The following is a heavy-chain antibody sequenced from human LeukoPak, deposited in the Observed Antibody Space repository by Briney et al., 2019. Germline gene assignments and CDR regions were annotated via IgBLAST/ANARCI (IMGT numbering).Heavy chain of an antibody. D-gene: IGHD6-19*01. CDR3: ARVIGYSSGHSLGDAFDI. CDR1: GYTLTELS. V-gene: IGHV1-24*01. CDR2: FDPEDGET. Sequence: ASVKVSCKVSGYTLTELSMHWVRQAPGKGLEWMGGFDPEDGETIYAQKFQGRVTMTRDTSISTAYMELSRLRSDDTAVYYCARVIGYSSGHSLGDAFDIWGQGTMVTVSS. J-gene: IGHJ3*02.